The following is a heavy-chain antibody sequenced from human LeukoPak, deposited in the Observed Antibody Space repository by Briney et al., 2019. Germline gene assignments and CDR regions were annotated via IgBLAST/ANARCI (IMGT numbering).Heavy chain of an antibody. J-gene: IGHJ6*03. CDR3: ARAVGSGSFQTYYYYMDV. CDR2: INPNSGGT. V-gene: IGHV1-2*02. D-gene: IGHD3-10*01. CDR1: GYTFTGYY. Sequence: ASVKVSCKASGYTFTGYYMHWVRQAPGQGLEWMGWINPNSGGTNYAQKFQGRVTMTRDTSISTAYMELSRLRSDDTAVYYCARAVGSGSFQTYYYYMDVWGKGTTVTISS.